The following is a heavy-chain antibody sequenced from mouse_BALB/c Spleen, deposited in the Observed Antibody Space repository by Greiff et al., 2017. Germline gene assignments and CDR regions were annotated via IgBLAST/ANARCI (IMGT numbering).Heavy chain of an antibody. Sequence: QVQLQQSGAELVKPVASVKLSCKASGYTFTEYTIPWVKQRSGQGLEWIGWFYPGSGSIKYNEKFKDKATLSADNSSSTVYMELSRLTTEDSAVYFCARHEEVNYDYDGRFDYWGQGTTLTVSS. V-gene: IGHV1-62-2*01. CDR3: ARHEEVNYDYDGRFDY. CDR2: FYPGSGSI. CDR1: GYTFTEYT. D-gene: IGHD2-4*01. J-gene: IGHJ2*01.